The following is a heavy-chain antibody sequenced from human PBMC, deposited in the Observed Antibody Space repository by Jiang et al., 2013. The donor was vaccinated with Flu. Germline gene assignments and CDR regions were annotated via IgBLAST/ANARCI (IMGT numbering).Heavy chain of an antibody. CDR1: GYTFTDYY. V-gene: IGHV1-18*04. J-gene: IGHJ2*01. CDR3: ARVMAVAGDYWYFDL. D-gene: IGHD6-19*01. Sequence: GAEVKKPGATVKISCKVSGYTFTDYYMHWVQQAPGQGLEWMGWISAYNGNTNYAQKLQGRVTMTTDTSTSTAYMELRSLRSDDTAVYYCARVMAVAGDYWYFDLWGRGTLVTVSS. CDR2: ISAYNGNT.